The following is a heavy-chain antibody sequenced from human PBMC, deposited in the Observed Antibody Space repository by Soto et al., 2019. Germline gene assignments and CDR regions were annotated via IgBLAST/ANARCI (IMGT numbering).Heavy chain of an antibody. CDR2: ISYDGSNK. J-gene: IGHJ4*02. V-gene: IGHV3-30*18. CDR3: AKTKVYAITKEFDY. D-gene: IGHD2-8*01. Sequence: GGSLRLSCAASGFTFSSYGMHWVRQAPGKGLEWVAVISYDGSNKYYADSVKGRFTISRDNSKNTLYLQMNSLRAEDTAVYYCAKTKVYAITKEFDYWGQGTLVTVSS. CDR1: GFTFSSYG.